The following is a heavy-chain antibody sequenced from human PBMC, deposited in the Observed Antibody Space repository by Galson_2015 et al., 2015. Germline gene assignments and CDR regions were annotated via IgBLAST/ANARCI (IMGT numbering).Heavy chain of an antibody. D-gene: IGHD3-22*01. J-gene: IGHJ3*02. CDR2: ISSSSSTI. CDR1: GFTFSSYS. Sequence: SLRLSCAASGFTFSSYSMNWVRQAPGKGLEWVSYISSSSSTIYYADSVKGRFTISRDNAKNSLYLQMNSLRDEDTAVYYYARDPKLYDSSGYYYDAFDIWGQGTMVTVSS. V-gene: IGHV3-48*02. CDR3: ARDPKLYDSSGYYYDAFDI.